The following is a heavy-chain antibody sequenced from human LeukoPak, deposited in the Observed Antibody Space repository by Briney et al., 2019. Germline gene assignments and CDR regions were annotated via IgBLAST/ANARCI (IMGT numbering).Heavy chain of an antibody. V-gene: IGHV4-59*01. CDR3: ARASGYLRFLEWLSPYYYYGMDV. J-gene: IGHJ6*02. D-gene: IGHD3-3*01. Sequence: SETLSLTCAVYGGSFSGYYWSWIRQPPGKGLEWIGYIYYSGSTNYNPSLKSRVTISVDTSKNQFSLKLSSVTAADTAVYYCARASGYLRFLEWLSPYYYYGMDVWGQGTTVTVSS. CDR1: GGSFSGYY. CDR2: IYYSGST.